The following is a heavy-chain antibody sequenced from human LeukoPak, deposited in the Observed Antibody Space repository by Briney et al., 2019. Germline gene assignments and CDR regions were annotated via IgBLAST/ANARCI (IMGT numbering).Heavy chain of an antibody. Sequence: PSETLSLTCTVSGGSISSGGYYWSWIRQHPGKGLEWIGYIYYSGSTYYNPSLKSRVTISVDTSKNQFSLKLSSVTAADTAVYYCAREANCHHDYGDLRIIDYWGQGTLVTVSS. CDR2: IYYSGST. J-gene: IGHJ4*02. CDR3: AREANCHHDYGDLRIIDY. D-gene: IGHD4-17*01. CDR1: GGSISSGGYY. V-gene: IGHV4-31*03.